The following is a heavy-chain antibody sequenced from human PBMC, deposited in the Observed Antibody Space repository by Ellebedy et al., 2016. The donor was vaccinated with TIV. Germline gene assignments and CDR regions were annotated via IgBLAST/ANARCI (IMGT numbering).Heavy chain of an antibody. D-gene: IGHD2-15*01. Sequence: GESLKISXAASGFTFSSYSMNWVRQAPGKGLEWVSSISSSSSYIYYADSVKGRFTISRDNAKNSLYLQMNSLRAEDTAVYYCARGLGSTYFDYWGQGTLVTVSS. V-gene: IGHV3-21*01. J-gene: IGHJ4*02. CDR2: ISSSSSYI. CDR1: GFTFSSYS. CDR3: ARGLGSTYFDY.